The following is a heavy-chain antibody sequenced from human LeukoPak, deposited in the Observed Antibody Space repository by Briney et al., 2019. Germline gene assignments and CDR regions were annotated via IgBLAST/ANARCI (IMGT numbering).Heavy chain of an antibody. D-gene: IGHD1-1*01. J-gene: IGHJ4*02. CDR1: GFTLSSNY. V-gene: IGHV3-53*01. Sequence: GGSLRLSCAASGFTLSSNYMSWVRQAPGKGVEWVSVIYSGGSTYYADSVKGRFTISRDNSKNTLYLQMNSLRAEDTAVYYCARYRDDWNDDLFDYWGQGTLVTVSS. CDR2: IYSGGST. CDR3: ARYRDDWNDDLFDY.